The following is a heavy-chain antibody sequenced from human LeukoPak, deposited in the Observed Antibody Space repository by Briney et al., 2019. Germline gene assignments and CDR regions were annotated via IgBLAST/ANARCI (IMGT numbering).Heavy chain of an antibody. CDR3: ARGPSYSSGWYELGAFDI. J-gene: IGHJ3*02. CDR2: ISYDGSNK. D-gene: IGHD6-19*01. CDR1: GFTFSSYA. V-gene: IGHV3-30*04. Sequence: GSPRLSCAASGFTFSSYAMHWVRQAPGKGLEWVAVISYDGSNKYYADSVKGRFTISRDNSKNTLYLQMNSLRAEDTAVYYCARGPSYSSGWYELGAFDIWGQGTMVTVSS.